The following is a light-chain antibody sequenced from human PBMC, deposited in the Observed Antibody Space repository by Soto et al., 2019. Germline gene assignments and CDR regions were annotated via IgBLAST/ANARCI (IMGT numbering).Light chain of an antibody. V-gene: IGLV2-14*01. CDR1: SSDVGGYNY. Sequence: QSVLTQPASVSGSPGQSITISCTGTSSDVGGYNYVSWYQHHPGEAPKLMIFEVTKRPSGVSSRFSGSKSGNTASLTISGLQSEDEADYFCNSYTTSSTDVFGSGTKVTVL. CDR3: NSYTTSSTDV. J-gene: IGLJ1*01. CDR2: EVT.